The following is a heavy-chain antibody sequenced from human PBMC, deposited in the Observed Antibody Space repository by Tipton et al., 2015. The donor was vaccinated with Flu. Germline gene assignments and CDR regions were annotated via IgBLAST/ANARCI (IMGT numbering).Heavy chain of an antibody. J-gene: IGHJ4*02. CDR3: SRVLAHSGNGYYAS. CDR2: IGTTGDT. V-gene: IGHV3-13*01. CDR1: GFTFSSYD. D-gene: IGHD4-23*01. Sequence: SLRLSCAASGFTFSSYDMHWVRQATGKGLEWVSTIGTTGDTYYPDSVKGRFTISREDARNSLFLQMNSLRAGDTAVYYCSRVLAHSGNGYYASWGQGPLVTVSS.